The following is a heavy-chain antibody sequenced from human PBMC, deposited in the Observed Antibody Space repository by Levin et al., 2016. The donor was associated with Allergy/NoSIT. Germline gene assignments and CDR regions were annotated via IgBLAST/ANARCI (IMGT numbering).Heavy chain of an antibody. V-gene: IGHV1-18*01. J-gene: IGHJ6*02. D-gene: IGHD2-21*01. Sequence: ASVKVSCKASGYTFTNYKITWVRQALGQGLEWMGRISAYNGETNYAQKFQGRVTMTTDTSTSTAYMEVKSLTFDDTAIYYCARDQILVVPSVVPTYYYFGMDVWGQGTTVTVSS. CDR1: GYTFTNYK. CDR2: ISAYNGET. CDR3: ARDQILVVPSVVPTYYYFGMDV.